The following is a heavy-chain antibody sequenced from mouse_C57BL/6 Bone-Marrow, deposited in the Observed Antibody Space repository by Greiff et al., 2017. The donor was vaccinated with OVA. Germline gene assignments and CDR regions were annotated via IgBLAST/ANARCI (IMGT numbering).Heavy chain of an antibody. CDR3: ARSNYDHHCAMDY. J-gene: IGHJ4*01. V-gene: IGHV1-7*01. D-gene: IGHD2-4*01. CDR1: GYTFTSYW. Sequence: QVQLKQSGAELAKPGASVKLSCKASGYTFTSYWMHWVKQRPGQGLEWIGYINPSSGYTKYNQKFKDKATLTADKSSSTAYMQLSSLTYEDSAVYYCARSNYDHHCAMDYWGQGTSVTVSS. CDR2: INPSSGYT.